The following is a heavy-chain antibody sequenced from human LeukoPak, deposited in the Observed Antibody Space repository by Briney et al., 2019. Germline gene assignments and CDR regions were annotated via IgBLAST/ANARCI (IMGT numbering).Heavy chain of an antibody. CDR1: GYTFTGYY. Sequence: GASVKVSCKASGYTFTGYYMHWVRQAPGQGLEWMGWINPNSGGTNYAQKFQGRVTMTRDTSISTAYMELSRLRSDDTAVYYCARDLSDILTGYSSRFDPWGQGTLVTVSS. J-gene: IGHJ5*02. D-gene: IGHD3-9*01. V-gene: IGHV1-2*02. CDR2: INPNSGGT. CDR3: ARDLSDILTGYSSRFDP.